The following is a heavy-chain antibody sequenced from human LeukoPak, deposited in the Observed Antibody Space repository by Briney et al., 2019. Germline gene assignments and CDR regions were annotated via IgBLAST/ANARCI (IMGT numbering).Heavy chain of an antibody. V-gene: IGHV3-23*01. CDR2: ISASGGST. D-gene: IGHD2/OR15-2a*01. J-gene: IGHJ4*02. Sequence: PGGSLRLSCAATGFTFSNYAMNWVRQAPGKGLEWVSAISASGGSTYYADSVKGRFTISGDNSKNALYLQMNSLRAEDTAVYYCRYFLPHFDYWGQGTLVTVSS. CDR1: GFTFSNYA. CDR3: RYFLPHFDY.